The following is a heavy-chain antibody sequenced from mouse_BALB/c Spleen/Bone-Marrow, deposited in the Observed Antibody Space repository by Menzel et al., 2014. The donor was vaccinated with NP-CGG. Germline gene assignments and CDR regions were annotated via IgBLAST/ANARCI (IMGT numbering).Heavy chain of an antibody. CDR3: ARSGDSSGYGFAY. CDR1: GFTFRSYD. V-gene: IGHV1S56*01. D-gene: IGHD3-2*01. CDR2: IYPGDGST. Sequence: QVQLKESGPELVKPGALVKISCKASGFTFRSYDINWVKQRPGQGLEWIGWIYPGDGSTKYNEKFKGKATLTADKSSGTAYMQLSSLTSDNSAVYFCARSGDSSGYGFAYWGQGTLVTVSA. J-gene: IGHJ3*01.